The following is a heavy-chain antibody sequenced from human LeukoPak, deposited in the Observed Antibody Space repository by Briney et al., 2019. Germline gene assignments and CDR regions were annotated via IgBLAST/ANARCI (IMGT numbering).Heavy chain of an antibody. CDR2: IWYDGSNK. CDR1: GFTFSSYG. V-gene: IGHV3-33*01. D-gene: IGHD2-15*01. J-gene: IGHJ4*02. Sequence: GGSLRLSCAASGFTFSSYGMHWVRQAPGKGLEWVAVIWYDGSNKYYADSVKGRFTISRDNSKNTLYLQMNSLRAEDTAVYYCARSPEGCSGGSCYNPPDYWGQGTLVTVSS. CDR3: ARSPEGCSGGSCYNPPDY.